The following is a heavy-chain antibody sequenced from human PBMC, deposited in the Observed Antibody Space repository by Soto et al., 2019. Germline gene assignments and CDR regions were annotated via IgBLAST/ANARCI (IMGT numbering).Heavy chain of an antibody. V-gene: IGHV5-51*01. D-gene: IGHD6-19*01. Sequence: EALKIPWIGFWCSFIRYWIRWVREMPGKGLEWKGLTYPGYTDTRYSPSFQGQVTISADKSISTAYLQWSSLKASDTAMYYCVRHSYSSYWDVYYGMDVWGQGTTVTVSS. CDR1: WCSFIRYW. CDR2: TYPGYTDT. CDR3: VRHSYSSYWDVYYGMDV. J-gene: IGHJ6*02.